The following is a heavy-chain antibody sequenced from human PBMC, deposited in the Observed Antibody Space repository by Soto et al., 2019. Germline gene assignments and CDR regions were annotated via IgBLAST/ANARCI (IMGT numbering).Heavy chain of an antibody. Sequence: SETLSLTCTFSVVSVIRVYYFWSLLRQSPGKRLEWIAYIYYSGSTNYNPSIKSRATISVDTSKSQVSLTLTSMTDEDAALYYCERYTNYYYYAFEAWGQGNALNVSS. CDR1: VVSVIRVYYF. V-gene: IGHV4-61*01. CDR2: IYYSGST. D-gene: IGHD3-22*01. J-gene: IGHJ6*01. CDR3: ERYTNYYYYAFEA.